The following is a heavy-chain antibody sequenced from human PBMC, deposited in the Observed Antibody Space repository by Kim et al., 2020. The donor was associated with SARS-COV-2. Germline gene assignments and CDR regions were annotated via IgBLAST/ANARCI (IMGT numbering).Heavy chain of an antibody. V-gene: IGHV3-23*01. J-gene: IGHJ4*02. CDR3: AKRDGIGTSFDY. Sequence: GGSLRLSCEASGFTFSSYPMSWVRQAPGKGLEWVSAISESGGGTYYADSVKGRFTISRDNSKNTLYLQMNSLRDDDTAVYYCAKRDGIGTSFDYWGQGTLVTFSS. D-gene: IGHD1-26*01. CDR2: ISESGGGT. CDR1: GFTFSSYP.